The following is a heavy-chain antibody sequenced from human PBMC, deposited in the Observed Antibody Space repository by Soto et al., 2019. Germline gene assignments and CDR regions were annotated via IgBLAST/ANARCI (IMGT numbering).Heavy chain of an antibody. J-gene: IGHJ4*02. V-gene: IGHV3-23*01. CDR3: AKRYYDILTGYFPSYFDY. Sequence: EVQLLESGGGLVQPGGSLRLSCAASGFNFSSYAMSWVRQAPGKGLEWVSAISGSGGSTYYADSVKGRFTISRDNSKNTLYLQMNSLRAEDTAVYYCAKRYYDILTGYFPSYFDYRGQGTLVTVSS. CDR1: GFNFSSYA. D-gene: IGHD3-9*01. CDR2: ISGSGGST.